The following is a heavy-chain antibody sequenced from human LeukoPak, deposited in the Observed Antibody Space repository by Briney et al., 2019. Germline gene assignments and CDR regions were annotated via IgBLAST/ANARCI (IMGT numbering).Heavy chain of an antibody. J-gene: IGHJ6*03. Sequence: ASVKVSCKASGGTFSSYAISWVRQAPGQGLEWMGGIIPIFGTANYAQKFQGRVTITTDESTSTAYMELSSLRSEDTAVYYCAAGLWSGYPHDYYYYYMDVWGKGTTVTVSS. CDR1: GGTFSSYA. CDR2: IIPIFGTA. CDR3: AAGLWSGYPHDYYYYYMDV. D-gene: IGHD3-3*01. V-gene: IGHV1-69*05.